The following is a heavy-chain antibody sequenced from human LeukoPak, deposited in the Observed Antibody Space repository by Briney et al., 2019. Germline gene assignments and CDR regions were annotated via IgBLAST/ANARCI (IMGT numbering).Heavy chain of an antibody. Sequence: ASVKVSCKASGYTFTAYHMHWVRQAPGQGLEWMGWISAYNGNTNYAQKLQGRVTMTTDTSTSTAYMELRSLRSDDTAVYYCARVDDILTGYYAHWGQGTLVTVSS. CDR1: GYTFTAYH. J-gene: IGHJ4*02. CDR3: ARVDDILTGYYAH. V-gene: IGHV1-18*04. D-gene: IGHD3-9*01. CDR2: ISAYNGNT.